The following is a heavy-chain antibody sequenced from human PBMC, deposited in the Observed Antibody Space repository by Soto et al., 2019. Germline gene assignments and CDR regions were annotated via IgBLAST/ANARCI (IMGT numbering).Heavy chain of an antibody. CDR1: GYKVSTWHNFTSYW. V-gene: IGHV5-51*01. Sequence: PGESLKISCVGSGYKVSTWHNFTSYWLAWVRQQPGEGLEWMGIIYPGDSDTRYSPSFQGQVTISADKSISTDYLQWSSLKASDTAMYYCARRGYYGSGSYYNRRVPFPFDYWGQGTLVTVSS. D-gene: IGHD3-10*01. CDR3: ARRGYYGSGSYYNRRVPFPFDY. J-gene: IGHJ4*02. CDR2: IYPGDSDT.